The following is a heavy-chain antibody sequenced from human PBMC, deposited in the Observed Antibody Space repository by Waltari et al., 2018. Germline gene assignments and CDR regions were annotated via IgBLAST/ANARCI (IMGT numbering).Heavy chain of an antibody. J-gene: IGHJ4*02. CDR3: ARVSGRDGYKGLDY. CDR1: GGTFSSYA. V-gene: IGHV1-69*12. CDR2: LIHIFGTA. Sequence: QVQLVQSGAEVKKPGSSVKVSCKASGGTFSSYAISWVRQAPGQGIEGRGGLIHIFGTAIYAQKFQGRVTITADESTSTAYMELSSLRSEDTAVYYCARVSGRDGYKGLDYWGQGTLVTVSS. D-gene: IGHD5-12*01.